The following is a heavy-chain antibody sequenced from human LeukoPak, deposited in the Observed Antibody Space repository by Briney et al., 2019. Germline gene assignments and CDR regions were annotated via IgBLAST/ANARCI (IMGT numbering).Heavy chain of an antibody. J-gene: IGHJ4*02. CDR3: AKEETDY. CDR2: IWYDGSNK. Sequence: PGGSLRLSCAASGFTFSSYVMHWVRQAPGKGLEWVAVIWYDGSNKYYADSVKGRFTISRDNSKNSLYLQMNSLRTEDTALYYCAKEETDYWGQGTLVTVSS. V-gene: IGHV3-33*03. CDR1: GFTFSSYV.